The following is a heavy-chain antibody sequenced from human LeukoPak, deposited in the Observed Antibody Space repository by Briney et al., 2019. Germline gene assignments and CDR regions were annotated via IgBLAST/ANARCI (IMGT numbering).Heavy chain of an antibody. CDR2: IYTSGST. Sequence: SETLSLTCTVSGGSISSYYWSWIRQPAGKGLEWIGRIYTSGSTNYNPSLKSRVTMSVDTSKNQFSLKLSSVTAADTAVYCCAREEYTVTTGPFDYWGQGTLVTVSS. V-gene: IGHV4-4*07. CDR1: GGSISSYY. D-gene: IGHD4-17*01. J-gene: IGHJ4*02. CDR3: AREEYTVTTGPFDY.